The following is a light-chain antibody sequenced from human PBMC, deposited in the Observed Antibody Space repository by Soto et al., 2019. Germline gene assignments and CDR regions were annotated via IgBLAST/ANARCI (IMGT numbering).Light chain of an antibody. V-gene: IGLV4-69*01. J-gene: IGLJ1*01. CDR3: QTWGTGIPYV. CDR1: SGHSSYA. Sequence: QPVLTQSPSASASLGASVKLTCTLSSGHSSYAIAWHQQQPEKGPRYLMKLISDGSHSKGDGIPDRFSGSSSGAERYLTISSLQSEDEADYYCQTWGTGIPYVFGTGTKLTVL. CDR2: LISDGSH.